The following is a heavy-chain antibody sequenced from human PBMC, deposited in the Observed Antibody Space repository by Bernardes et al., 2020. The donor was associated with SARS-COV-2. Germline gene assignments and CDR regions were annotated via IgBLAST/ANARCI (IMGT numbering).Heavy chain of an antibody. Sequence: SETLSLTCAVYGGSFSGYYWSWIRQPPGKGLEWIGEINHSGSTNYNPSLKSRVTISVDTSKNQFSLKLSSVTAADTAVYYCARICLRYCSSTSSFDYWGQGTLVTVSS. J-gene: IGHJ4*02. V-gene: IGHV4-34*01. CDR1: GGSFSGYY. D-gene: IGHD2-2*01. CDR2: INHSGST. CDR3: ARICLRYCSSTSSFDY.